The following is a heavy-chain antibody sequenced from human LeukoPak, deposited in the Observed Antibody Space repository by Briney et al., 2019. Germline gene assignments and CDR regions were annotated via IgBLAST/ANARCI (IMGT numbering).Heavy chain of an antibody. CDR1: GDSIRRDNYY. CDR2: IYYSGST. D-gene: IGHD3-16*02. V-gene: IGHV4-39*01. Sequence: SETLSLTCTVSGDSIRRDNYYWGWIRQPPGKGLEWIGSIYYSGSTYYNPSLKSRVSISVDPSKSEFSLKLTSVTAADTAVYYCATHPLLDYWGQGSLVTVSS. CDR3: ATHPLLDY. J-gene: IGHJ4*02.